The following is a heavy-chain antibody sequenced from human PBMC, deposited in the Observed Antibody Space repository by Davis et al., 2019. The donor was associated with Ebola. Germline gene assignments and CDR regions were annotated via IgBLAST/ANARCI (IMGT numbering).Heavy chain of an antibody. CDR1: GFTFSSYW. V-gene: IGHV3-7*03. J-gene: IGHJ6*02. D-gene: IGHD6-6*01. Sequence: GESLKISCAASGFTFSSYWMGWVRQAPGKGLEWVANIKQDGSEKYYVDSVKGRFTISRDNAKNSLYLQMNSLRAEDTAVYYCARDGTAARLLFYYYYGMDVWGQGTTVTVSS. CDR2: IKQDGSEK. CDR3: ARDGTAARLLFYYYYGMDV.